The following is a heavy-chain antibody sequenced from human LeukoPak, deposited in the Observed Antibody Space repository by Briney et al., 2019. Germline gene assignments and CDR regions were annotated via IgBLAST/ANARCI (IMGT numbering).Heavy chain of an antibody. J-gene: IGHJ4*02. D-gene: IGHD1-26*01. CDR1: GFPFSTYG. CDR3: ARGRDGRGYYAEFDY. V-gene: IGHV3-33*01. CDR2: IWYDGSKR. Sequence: PGGSLRLSCAASGFPFSTYGMPWVRQAPGKGLEWVAVIWYDGSKRFYADSVKGRFTISRDTSKNTLYLQMNSLRAEDTAVYYCARGRDGRGYYAEFDYWGQGTLVTVSS.